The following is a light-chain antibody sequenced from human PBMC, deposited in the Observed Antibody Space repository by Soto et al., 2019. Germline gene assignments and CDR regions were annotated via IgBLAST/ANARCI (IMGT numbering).Light chain of an antibody. V-gene: IGLV2-14*01. CDR2: DVS. CDR3: SSYTTTDTYV. Sequence: QSALTQPASVSGSPGQSITISCTGTTSDVGAYNYVSWFQQYPGKAPKLMIYDVSTRPSGVSYRFSGSKSGNTASLTISGLQAEDEADYYRSSYTTTDTYVFGTGTKVTVL. J-gene: IGLJ1*01. CDR1: TSDVGAYNY.